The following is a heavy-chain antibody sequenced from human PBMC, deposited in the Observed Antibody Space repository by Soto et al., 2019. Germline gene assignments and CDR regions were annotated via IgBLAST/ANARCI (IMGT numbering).Heavy chain of an antibody. Sequence: SETLSLTCTVSGGSISSYYWSWIRQPPGKGLEWIGYIYYSGSTNYNPSLKSRVTISVDTSKNQFSLKLSSVTAADTAVYYCARGERITMVRGVKNWFDPWGQGTLVTVSS. CDR3: ARGERITMVRGVKNWFDP. J-gene: IGHJ5*02. CDR1: GGSISSYY. CDR2: IYYSGST. V-gene: IGHV4-59*01. D-gene: IGHD3-10*01.